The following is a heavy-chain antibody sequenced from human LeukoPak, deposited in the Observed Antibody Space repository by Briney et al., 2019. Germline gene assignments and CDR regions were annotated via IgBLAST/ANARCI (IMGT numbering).Heavy chain of an antibody. J-gene: IGHJ4*02. CDR2: ISAYNGNT. V-gene: IGHV1-18*01. CDR3: ARDQGDIVVVPAATPIDY. Sequence: ASVKVSCKASGHTFTSYGISWVRQAPGQGLEWMGWISAYNGNTNYAQKLQGRVTMTTDTSTSTAYMELRSLRSDDTAVYYCARDQGDIVVVPAATPIDYWGQGTLVTVSS. D-gene: IGHD2-2*02. CDR1: GHTFTSYG.